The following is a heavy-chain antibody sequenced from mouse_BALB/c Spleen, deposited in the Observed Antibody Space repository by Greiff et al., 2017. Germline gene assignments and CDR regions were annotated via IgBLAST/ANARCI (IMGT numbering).Heavy chain of an antibody. D-gene: IGHD2-14*01. J-gene: IGHJ3*01. Sequence: VQLQQSGAELVRPGSSVKISCKASGYAFSSYWMNWVKQRPGQGLEWIGQIYPGDGDTNYNGKFKGKATLTADKSSSTAYMQLSSLTSEDSAVYFCARGRDDGFAYWGQGTLVTVSA. CDR1: GYAFSSYW. CDR2: IYPGDGDT. CDR3: ARGRDDGFAY. V-gene: IGHV1-80*01.